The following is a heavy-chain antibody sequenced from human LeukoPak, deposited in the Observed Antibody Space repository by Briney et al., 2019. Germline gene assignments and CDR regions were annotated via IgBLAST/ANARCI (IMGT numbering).Heavy chain of an antibody. Sequence: SETLSLTCTVSGYSISSGYYWGWIRQPPGNGLEWIGSIYHSGSTYYNPSLKSRVTMSVDTSKNQFSLKLSSVTAADTAVYYCARAYYDFWSGYSYYFDYWGQGTLVTVSS. J-gene: IGHJ4*02. CDR2: IYHSGST. V-gene: IGHV4-38-2*02. CDR3: ARAYYDFWSGYSYYFDY. CDR1: GYSISSGYY. D-gene: IGHD3-3*01.